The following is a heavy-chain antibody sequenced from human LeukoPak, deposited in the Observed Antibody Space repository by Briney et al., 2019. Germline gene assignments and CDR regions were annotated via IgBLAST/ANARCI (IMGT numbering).Heavy chain of an antibody. CDR2: ISAYNGNT. CDR3: AREGGIVATTAFDY. Sequence: GASVKVSCKASGYTFTRYGISWVRQAPGQGLEWRGWISAYNGNTNYAQKLRGRITVTTDTSTSTAYMELRSLRSDDTAVYYCAREGGIVATTAFDYWGQGTLVTVSS. D-gene: IGHD5-12*01. J-gene: IGHJ4*02. V-gene: IGHV1-18*01. CDR1: GYTFTRYG.